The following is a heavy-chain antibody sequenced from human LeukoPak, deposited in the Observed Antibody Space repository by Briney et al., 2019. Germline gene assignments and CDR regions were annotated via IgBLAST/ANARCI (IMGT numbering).Heavy chain of an antibody. J-gene: IGHJ4*02. CDR3: ARAPGGCSGGACYTDS. D-gene: IGHD2-15*01. CDR2: ISSSTSDT. CDR1: GFTFIDYY. Sequence: GGSLRLSCAASGFTFIDYYVSCMRRAPGKGLEWVSDISSSTSDTKYADSVKGRFTISRDNVKNSLYLQMNSLRAEDTAVYYCARAPGGCSGGACYTDSWGQGTLVTVSS. V-gene: IGHV3-11*06.